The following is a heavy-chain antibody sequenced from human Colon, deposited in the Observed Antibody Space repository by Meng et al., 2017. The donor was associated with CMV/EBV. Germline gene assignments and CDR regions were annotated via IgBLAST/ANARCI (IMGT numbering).Heavy chain of an antibody. CDR3: ATSLGAGA. CDR2: INTNSGNP. J-gene: IGHJ5*02. CDR1: GYTFTNYH. D-gene: IGHD3-16*01. Sequence: TVSCKASGYTFTNYHMHWVRQAPGQGLEWMGWINTNSGNPAYAQGLSGRFAFSLDTSVSTAYLQISSVKAEDTAIYYCATSLGAGAWGQGTLVTVSS. V-gene: IGHV7-4-1*02.